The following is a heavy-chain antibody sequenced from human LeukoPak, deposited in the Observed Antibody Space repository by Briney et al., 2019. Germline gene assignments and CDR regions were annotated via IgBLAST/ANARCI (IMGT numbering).Heavy chain of an antibody. J-gene: IGHJ4*02. CDR1: GFTFISYA. V-gene: IGHV3-23*01. Sequence: GGSLRLSCAASGFTFISYAMSWVRQARGKGLEWVSAISGSGGSTYYADSVKGRFTISRDNSKNTLYLQMNSLRAEDTAVYYCAKGRGIQLWFFDYWGQGTLVTVSS. D-gene: IGHD5-18*01. CDR3: AKGRGIQLWFFDY. CDR2: ISGSGGST.